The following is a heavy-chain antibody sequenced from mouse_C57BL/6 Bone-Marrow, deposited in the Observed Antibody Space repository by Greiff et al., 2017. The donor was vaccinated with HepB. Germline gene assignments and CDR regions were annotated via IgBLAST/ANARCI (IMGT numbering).Heavy chain of an antibody. D-gene: IGHD2-5*01. CDR1: GFSLTSYA. Sequence: QVQLQQSGPGLVAPSQSLSITCTVSGFSLTSYAISWVRQPPGKGLEWLGVIWTGGGTNYNSALKSRLSISKDNSKSQVFLKMNSLQTDDTARYYCARLRGLSNYDFDYWGQGTTLTVSS. J-gene: IGHJ2*01. CDR3: ARLRGLSNYDFDY. V-gene: IGHV2-9-1*01. CDR2: IWTGGGT.